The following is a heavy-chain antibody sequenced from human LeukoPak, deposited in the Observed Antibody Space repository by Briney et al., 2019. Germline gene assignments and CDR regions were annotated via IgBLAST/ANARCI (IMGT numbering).Heavy chain of an antibody. CDR3: TRESGAFSPFGF. CDR2: VHLNGAT. CDR1: GGSITTTNW. V-gene: IGHV4-4*02. Sequence: ETESLTCAVSGGSITTTNWWSWLRQPPGKGLEWIGEVHLNGATNYSPSLESRFSTSIDKSNNHLSLEVTSVTAADTAMYYCTRESGAFSPFGFGGRETGDTVSS. J-gene: IGHJ2*01. D-gene: IGHD1-26*01.